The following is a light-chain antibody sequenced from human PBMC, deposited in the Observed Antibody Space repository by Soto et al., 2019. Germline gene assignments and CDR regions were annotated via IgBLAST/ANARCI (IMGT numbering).Light chain of an antibody. Sequence: DIQMTQPPSTLSASEGDTVTITCRASQTISGWLAWYQQRPGKAPNLLIFDASTLESGVPSRFSGSGSGTTFTLTISSLQSDDFATYYCLQYNGYYRTFGQGTKVDIK. CDR2: DAS. CDR3: LQYNGYYRT. J-gene: IGKJ1*01. V-gene: IGKV1-5*01. CDR1: QTISGW.